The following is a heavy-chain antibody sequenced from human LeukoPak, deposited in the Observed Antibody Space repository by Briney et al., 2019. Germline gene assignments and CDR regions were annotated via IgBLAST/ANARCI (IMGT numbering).Heavy chain of an antibody. J-gene: IGHJ2*01. CDR2: IYNSGTT. CDR1: GGSFSSYY. CDR3: ARDRLGATGHWRIDV. Sequence: KASETLSLTCTVSGGSFSSYYWTRIRQPAGKGLEWIGRIYNSGTTNYSPSLESRVTMSLDTSKNRFSLSLSSVTAADTAVYYCARDRLGATGHWRIDVWGRGTLVTVSS. D-gene: IGHD1-26*01. V-gene: IGHV4-4*07.